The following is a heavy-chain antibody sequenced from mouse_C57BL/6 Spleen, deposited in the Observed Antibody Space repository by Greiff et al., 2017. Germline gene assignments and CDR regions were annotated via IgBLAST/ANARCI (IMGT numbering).Heavy chain of an antibody. D-gene: IGHD3-2*02. V-gene: IGHV1-15*01. J-gene: IGHJ2*01. CDR1: GYTFTDYE. Sequence: QVQLKQSGAELVRPGASVTLSCKASGYTFTDYEMHWVKQTPVHGLEWIGAIDPETGGTAYNQKFKGKAILTADKSSSTAYMELRSLTSEDSAVYCCRSSGYENYFDYWGQGTTLTVSS. CDR2: IDPETGGT. CDR3: RSSGYENYFDY.